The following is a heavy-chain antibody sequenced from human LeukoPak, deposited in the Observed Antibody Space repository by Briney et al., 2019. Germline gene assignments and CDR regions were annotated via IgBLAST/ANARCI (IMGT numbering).Heavy chain of an antibody. CDR1: GFTFSSYS. V-gene: IGHV3-21*01. Sequence: GGSLRLSCAASGFTFSSYSMNWVRQAPGKGLEWVSSISSSSSYIYYADSVKGRFTISRDNAKNSLYLQMNSLRAEDTAVYYCARVPGSGSASFDYWGQGTLVTVSS. CDR2: ISSSSSYI. J-gene: IGHJ4*02. D-gene: IGHD3-10*01. CDR3: ARVPGSGSASFDY.